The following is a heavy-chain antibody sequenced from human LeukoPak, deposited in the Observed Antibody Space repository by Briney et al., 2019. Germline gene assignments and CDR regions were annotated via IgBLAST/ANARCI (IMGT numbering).Heavy chain of an antibody. Sequence: SETLSLTCTVSGGSISSSSYYWGWIRQPPGKGLEWIGSIYYSGSTNYNPSLKSRVTISVDTSKNQFSLKLSSVTAADTAVYYCARRRGGSYPGAFDIWGQGTMVTVSS. J-gene: IGHJ3*02. CDR1: GGSISSSSYY. CDR2: IYYSGST. V-gene: IGHV4-39*07. CDR3: ARRRGGSYPGAFDI. D-gene: IGHD1-26*01.